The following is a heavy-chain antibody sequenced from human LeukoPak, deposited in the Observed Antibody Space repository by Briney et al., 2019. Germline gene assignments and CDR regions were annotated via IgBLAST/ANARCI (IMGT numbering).Heavy chain of an antibody. CDR1: GGSISSGGYY. J-gene: IGHJ6*02. V-gene: IGHV4-31*03. Sequence: SQTLSLTCTVSGGSISSGGYYWSWIRQHPGKGLEWIGYIYYSGSTYYNPSLKSRVTISVDTSKNQFSLKLSSVTAADTAVYYCATKSDDSSGYYYGMDVWGQGTTVTVSS. CDR2: IYYSGST. D-gene: IGHD3-22*01. CDR3: ATKSDDSSGYYYGMDV.